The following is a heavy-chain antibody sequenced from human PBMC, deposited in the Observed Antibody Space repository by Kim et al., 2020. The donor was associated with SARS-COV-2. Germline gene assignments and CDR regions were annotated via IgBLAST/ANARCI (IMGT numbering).Heavy chain of an antibody. V-gene: IGHV3-30*01. Sequence: SADSVKGRFTISRDNSKNTLYLQRNSLRAEDTAVYYCARDFAAAGVSPDSWGQGTLVTVSS. D-gene: IGHD6-13*01. J-gene: IGHJ4*02. CDR3: ARDFAAAGVSPDS.